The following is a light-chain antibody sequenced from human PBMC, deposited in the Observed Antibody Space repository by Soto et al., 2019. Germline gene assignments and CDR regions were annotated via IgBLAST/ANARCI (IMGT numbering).Light chain of an antibody. J-gene: IGKJ2*01. Sequence: EVVLTQSPGTLSLSPGERATLSCRASQSVSNNYFAWYQQKPGQAPRLLIFGSSDRATGIPDRFSGSGSGTDFALTISRLEPEDFQVYYCKQYGSSPPYTFGQGTKLEI. CDR3: KQYGSSPPYT. CDR1: QSVSNNY. V-gene: IGKV3-20*01. CDR2: GSS.